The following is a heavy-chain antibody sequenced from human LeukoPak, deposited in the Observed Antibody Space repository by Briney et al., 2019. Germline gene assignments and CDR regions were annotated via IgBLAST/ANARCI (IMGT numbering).Heavy chain of an antibody. D-gene: IGHD6-13*01. CDR2: IYCSGST. CDR1: GGSISSSSYY. CDR3: ARSGAAAAGDAFDI. J-gene: IGHJ3*02. V-gene: IGHV4-39*07. Sequence: SETLSLTCTVSGGSISSSSYYWGWIRQPPGKGLEWIGSIYCSGSTYYNPSLKSRVTISVDTSKNQFSLKLSSVTAADTAVYYCARSGAAAAGDAFDIWGQGTMVTVSS.